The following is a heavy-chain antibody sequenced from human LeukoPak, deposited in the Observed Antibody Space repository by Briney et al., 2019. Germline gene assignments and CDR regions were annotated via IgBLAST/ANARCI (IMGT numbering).Heavy chain of an antibody. Sequence: SETLSLTCAISGDSVSSNSAAWNWIRQSPSRGLEWLGRTYYRSKWYSDFALSVKSRITIYPDTSKNQFPLQLNSVTPDDTAVYYCARETGTTFNWGQGTLVTVSS. CDR1: GDSVSSNSAA. J-gene: IGHJ4*02. D-gene: IGHD1-7*01. CDR3: ARETGTTFN. CDR2: TYYRSKWYS. V-gene: IGHV6-1*01.